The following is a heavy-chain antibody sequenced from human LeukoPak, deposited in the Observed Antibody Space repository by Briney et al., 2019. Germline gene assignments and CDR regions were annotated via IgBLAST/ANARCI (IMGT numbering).Heavy chain of an antibody. CDR1: GYTFTSYD. V-gene: IGHV1-8*03. CDR2: MNPNSGNT. J-gene: IGHJ4*02. CDR3: ARGRAKRCSGGSCYFDY. D-gene: IGHD2-15*01. Sequence: GASVKVSCKASGYTFTSYDINWVRQATGQGLEWMGWMNPNSGNTGYAQKFQGRVTITRNTSISTAYMEPSSLRSEDTAVYYCARGRAKRCSGGSCYFDYWGQGTLVTVSS.